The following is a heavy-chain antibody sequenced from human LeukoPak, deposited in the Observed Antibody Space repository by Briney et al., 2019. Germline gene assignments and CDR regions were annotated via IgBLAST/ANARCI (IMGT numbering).Heavy chain of an antibody. D-gene: IGHD6-19*01. CDR2: ISYDGSNK. Sequence: GGSLRLSCAASGFTFSSYAIHWVRQAPGKGLEWVAVISYDGSNKYYADSVKGRFTISRDNSKNTLYLQMNSLRAEDTAVYYCAKERSSGWWYGMDVWGQGTTVTVSS. V-gene: IGHV3-30-3*01. CDR3: AKERSSGWWYGMDV. CDR1: GFTFSSYA. J-gene: IGHJ6*02.